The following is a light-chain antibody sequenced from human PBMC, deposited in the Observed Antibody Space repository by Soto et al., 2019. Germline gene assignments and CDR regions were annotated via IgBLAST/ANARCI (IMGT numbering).Light chain of an antibody. CDR3: QQYGSSPRFT. CDR2: GAS. CDR1: QSVRSSY. V-gene: IGKV3-20*01. J-gene: IGKJ3*01. Sequence: EIVLTQSPGTLSLSPGERATLACRASQSVRSSYLAWYQQKPGQAPRLLIYGASTRATGIPDRFSGSGSGKDFTLTISILDPEDFAVYYCQQYGSSPRFTFAPGTKVDIK.